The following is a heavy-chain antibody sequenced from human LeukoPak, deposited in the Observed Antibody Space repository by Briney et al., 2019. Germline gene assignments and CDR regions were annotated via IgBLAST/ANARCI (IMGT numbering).Heavy chain of an antibody. CDR3: ARDANWGSGY. J-gene: IGHJ4*02. CDR2: ITNTGDST. D-gene: IGHD7-27*01. V-gene: IGHV3-23*01. CDR1: GFTFGSYA. Sequence: GGSLRLSCAASGFTFGSYAMTWVRQAPGKGLEWVSLITNTGDSTSYADSVKGRFAISRDNSKNTLFLQMNNLRAEDTAVYFCARDANWGSGYWGQGTLVTVSS.